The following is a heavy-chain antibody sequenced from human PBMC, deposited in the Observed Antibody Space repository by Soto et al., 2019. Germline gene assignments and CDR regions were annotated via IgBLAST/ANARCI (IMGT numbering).Heavy chain of an antibody. CDR3: ARSQGSSTSLEIYYYYYYGMDV. D-gene: IGHD2-2*01. J-gene: IGHJ6*02. CDR1: GGTFSSYA. CDR2: IIPISDTT. V-gene: IGHV1-69*01. Sequence: QVQLVQSGAEVKKPGSSVKVSCKASGGTFSSYAISWVRQAPVQGLEWMGGIIPISDTTNYAQKFQDRVTITADESTSTAYRELSSLRSEDTAVYYCARSQGSSTSLEIYYYYYYGMDVWGQGTMVTVSS.